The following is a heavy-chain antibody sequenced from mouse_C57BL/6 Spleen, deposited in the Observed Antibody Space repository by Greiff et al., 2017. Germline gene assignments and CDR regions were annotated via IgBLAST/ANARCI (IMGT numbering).Heavy chain of an antibody. CDR2: IYPGSGNT. V-gene: IGHV1-76*01. D-gene: IGHD1-1*01. J-gene: IGHJ2*01. CDR3: AREVVGYYGYFDY. Sequence: QVQLKQSGAELVRPGASVKLSCKASGYTFTDYYINWVKQRPGQGLEWIARIYPGSGNTYYNEKFKGKATLTAEKSSSTAYMQLSSLTSEDSAVYFCAREVVGYYGYFDYWGQGTTLTVSS. CDR1: GYTFTDYY.